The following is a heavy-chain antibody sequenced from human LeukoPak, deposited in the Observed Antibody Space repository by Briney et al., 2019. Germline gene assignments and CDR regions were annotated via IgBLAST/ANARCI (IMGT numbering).Heavy chain of an antibody. CDR1: GGTFSSYA. Sequence: SVKVSCKASGGTFSSYAISWVRQAPGQGLEWIGGIIPIFGTANYAQKFQGRVTITTNESTSTAYMELSSLRSEDTAVYYCARSYSSTDYNWFDPWGQGTLITVSS. CDR2: IIPIFGTA. D-gene: IGHD6-13*01. V-gene: IGHV1-69*05. CDR3: ARSYSSTDYNWFDP. J-gene: IGHJ5*02.